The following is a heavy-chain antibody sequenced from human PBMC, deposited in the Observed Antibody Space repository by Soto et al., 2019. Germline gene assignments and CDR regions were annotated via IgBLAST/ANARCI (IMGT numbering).Heavy chain of an antibody. D-gene: IGHD3-10*01. Sequence: PSETLSLTCAVSGGSISSGGYSWSWIRQPPGKGLEWIGYIYHSGSTYYNPSLKSRVTISVDTSKNQFSLKLSSVTAADTAVYYCARDSNVGYGSGILRGYYYYGMDVWGQGTTVTVSS. J-gene: IGHJ6*02. CDR3: ARDSNVGYGSGILRGYYYYGMDV. CDR1: GGSISSGGYS. V-gene: IGHV4-30-2*01. CDR2: IYHSGST.